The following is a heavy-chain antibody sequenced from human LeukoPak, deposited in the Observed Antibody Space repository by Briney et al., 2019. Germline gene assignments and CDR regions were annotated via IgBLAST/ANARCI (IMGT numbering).Heavy chain of an antibody. J-gene: IGHJ4*02. CDR1: GFTFSSYA. CDR2: ISGSGGST. CDR3: ARDHWTTLEYGSGSYSYYFDY. V-gene: IGHV3-23*01. D-gene: IGHD3-10*01. Sequence: PGGSLRLSCAASGFTFSSYAMSWVRQAPGKGLEWASAISGSGGSTYYADSVKGRFTISRDNSKNTLYLQMNSLRAEDTAVYYCARDHWTTLEYGSGSYSYYFDYWGQGTLVTVSP.